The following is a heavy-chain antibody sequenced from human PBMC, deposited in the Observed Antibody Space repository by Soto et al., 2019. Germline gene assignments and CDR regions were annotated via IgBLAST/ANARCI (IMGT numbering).Heavy chain of an antibody. V-gene: IGHV4-30-2*01. J-gene: IGHJ4*02. CDR3: ARDFSVDYFDY. CDR1: GGSISSGGYS. CDR2: IYHSGST. Sequence: SETLSLTCAVSGGSISSGGYSWSWIRQPPGKGLEWIGYIYHSGSTYYNPSLKSRVTISVDRSKNQFSLKLSSVTAADTAVYYCARDFSVDYFDYWGQGALVTVS.